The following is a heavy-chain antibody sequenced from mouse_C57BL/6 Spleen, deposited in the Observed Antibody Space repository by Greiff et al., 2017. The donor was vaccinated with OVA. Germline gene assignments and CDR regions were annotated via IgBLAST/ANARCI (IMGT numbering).Heavy chain of an antibody. V-gene: IGHV1-78*01. CDR3: ARQDYYGSSLWYFDV. CDR2: IYPRDGST. J-gene: IGHJ1*03. CDR1: GYTFTDHT. Sequence: VQLQQSDAELVKPGASVKISCKVSGYTFTDHTIHWMKQRPEQGLEWIGYIYPRDGSTKYNEKFKGEATLTADKSSSTAYMQLNSLTSEDSAVYFCARQDYYGSSLWYFDVWGTGTTVTVSS. D-gene: IGHD1-1*01.